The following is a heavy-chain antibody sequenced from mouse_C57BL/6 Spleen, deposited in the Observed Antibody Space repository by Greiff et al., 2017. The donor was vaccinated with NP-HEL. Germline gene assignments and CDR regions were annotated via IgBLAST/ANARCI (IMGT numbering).Heavy chain of an antibody. J-gene: IGHJ4*01. CDR2: INPSSGYT. CDR1: GYTFTSYW. CDR3: ARSEGITTVASHYAMDY. D-gene: IGHD1-1*01. V-gene: IGHV1-7*01. Sequence: SGAELAKPGASVKLSCKASGYTFTSYWMHWVKQRPGQGQEWIGYINPSSGYTKYNQKFKDKDTLTADKSSSTAYMQLSSLTYEDAAVYYCARSEGITTVASHYAMDYWGQGTSVTVSS.